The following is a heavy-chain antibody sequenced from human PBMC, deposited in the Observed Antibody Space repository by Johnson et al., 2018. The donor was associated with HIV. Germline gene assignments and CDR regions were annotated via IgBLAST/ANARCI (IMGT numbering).Heavy chain of an antibody. CDR1: GFSFDDYA. Sequence: VQLVESGGGLEQPGRSLRLPCEASGFSFDDYAMHWVRQAPGKGLEWVSGISWISGTRGYADSMKGRLTISRDNAKHSLYLQMNSLRAEDTALYYCAKDRDLAAAGTYAFDIWGQGTMVTVSS. V-gene: IGHV3-9*01. J-gene: IGHJ3*02. D-gene: IGHD6-13*01. CDR3: AKDRDLAAAGTYAFDI. CDR2: ISWISGTR.